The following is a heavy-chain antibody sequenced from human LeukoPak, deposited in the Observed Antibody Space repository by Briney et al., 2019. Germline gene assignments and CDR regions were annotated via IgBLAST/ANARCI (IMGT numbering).Heavy chain of an antibody. CDR2: INPNSGGT. CDR3: ARQPIFGVVGLDP. Sequence: ASVKVSCKASGYTFTGYYMHWVRQAPGQGLEWMGWINPNSGGTNYAQKFQGRVTMTRDTSISTAYMELSRLRSDDTAVYYCARQPIFGVVGLDPWGQGTLVTVSS. D-gene: IGHD3-3*01. J-gene: IGHJ5*02. CDR1: GYTFTGYY. V-gene: IGHV1-2*02.